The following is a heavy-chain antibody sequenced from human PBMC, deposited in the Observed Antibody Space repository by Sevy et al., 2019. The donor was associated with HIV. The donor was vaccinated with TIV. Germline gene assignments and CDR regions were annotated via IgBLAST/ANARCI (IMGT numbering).Heavy chain of an antibody. V-gene: IGHV1-69*13. Sequence: ASVKVSCKASGGTFSSYAISWVRQAPGQGLEWMGGIIPIFGTANYAQKFQGRVTITADESTSTAYMELSSLRSEDTAVYYCARDTHLRYDFWSGSYFDYWGQGTLVTVSS. CDR1: GGTFSSYA. CDR3: ARDTHLRYDFWSGSYFDY. CDR2: IIPIFGTA. J-gene: IGHJ4*02. D-gene: IGHD3-3*01.